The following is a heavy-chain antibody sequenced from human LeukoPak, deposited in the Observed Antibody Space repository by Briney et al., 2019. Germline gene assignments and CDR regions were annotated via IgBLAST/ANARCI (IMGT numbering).Heavy chain of an antibody. CDR3: AKGNTIFGVVIPLDY. Sequence: PGGSLRLSCAASGFTFSSYAMSWVRQAPGKGLEWVSSISGGGGSTYYGDSVKGRFTISRDNSMNTLYLQMNSLRAEDTAVYYCAKGNTIFGVVIPLDYWGQGTLVTVSS. V-gene: IGHV3-23*01. CDR1: GFTFSSYA. CDR2: ISGGGGST. D-gene: IGHD3-3*01. J-gene: IGHJ4*02.